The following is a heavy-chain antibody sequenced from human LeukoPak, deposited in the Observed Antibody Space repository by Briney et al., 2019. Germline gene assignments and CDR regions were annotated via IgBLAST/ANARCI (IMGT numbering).Heavy chain of an antibody. J-gene: IGHJ4*02. CDR1: GGTFSSYA. D-gene: IGHD4-11*01. CDR3: ARGERRLHDY. CDR2: IVPILGIA. Sequence: SVKVSCKASGGTFSSYAISWVRQAPGQGLEWMGRIVPILGIANYAQKFQGRVTITADKSTSTAYMELSSLRSEDTAVYYCARGERRLHDYWGQGTLVTVSS. V-gene: IGHV1-69*04.